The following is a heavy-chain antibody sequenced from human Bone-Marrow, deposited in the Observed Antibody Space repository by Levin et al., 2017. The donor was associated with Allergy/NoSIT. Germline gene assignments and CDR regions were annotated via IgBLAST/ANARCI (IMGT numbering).Heavy chain of an antibody. CDR2: IYYSGST. J-gene: IGHJ4*02. CDR3: ARLATDYDILTGSDY. CDR1: GGSIISYY. D-gene: IGHD3-9*01. Sequence: PSETLSLTCTVSGGSIISYYWSWIRQPPGKGLEWIGYIYYSGSTNYNPSLKSRLTISVDTSKNQFSLKLSSVTAADTAVYYCARLATDYDILTGSDYWGQGTLVTVSS. V-gene: IGHV4-59*01.